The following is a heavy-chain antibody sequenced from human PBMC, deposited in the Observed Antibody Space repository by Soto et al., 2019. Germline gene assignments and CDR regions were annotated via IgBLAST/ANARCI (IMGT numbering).Heavy chain of an antibody. V-gene: IGHV4-39*01. CDR1: GGSINSGDYY. CDR2: INHSGST. Sequence: SETLSLTCTVSGGSINSGDYYWSWIRQPPGKGLEWIGEINHSGSTNYNPSLKSRVTISVDTSKNQFSLKLSSVTAADTAVYYCARQRYCSGGSCYLPYYYYYGMDVWGQGTTVTVS. CDR3: ARQRYCSGGSCYLPYYYYYGMDV. J-gene: IGHJ6*02. D-gene: IGHD2-15*01.